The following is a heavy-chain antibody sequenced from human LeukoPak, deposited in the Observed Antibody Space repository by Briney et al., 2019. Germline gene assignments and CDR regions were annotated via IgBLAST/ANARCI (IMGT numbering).Heavy chain of an antibody. CDR3: ARRNHVWGRSTDY. J-gene: IGHJ4*02. Sequence: ASETVSLTCTVSGGSISSYYWSWIRQPPGKGLEWIGYIYYSGSTNYNPSLKSRVTISVDTSKNQFSLKLSSVTAAYTAVYEWARRNHVWGRSTDYWGQPSLVTVSS. CDR1: GGSISSYY. V-gene: IGHV4-59*01. CDR2: IYYSGST. D-gene: IGHD3-16*01.